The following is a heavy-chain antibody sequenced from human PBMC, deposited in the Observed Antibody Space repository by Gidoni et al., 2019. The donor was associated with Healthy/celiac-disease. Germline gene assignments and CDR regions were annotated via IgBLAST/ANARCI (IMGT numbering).Heavy chain of an antibody. CDR3: ARDLVVVYSGMDV. CDR2: INPNSGGT. D-gene: IGHD2-2*01. Sequence: QVQLVQSAADVKKPGASVQVSCTASGYTFTGYYMHWVRQAPGQGLEWMGRINPNSGGTNYAQKVQGRVTMTRDTSISTAYMELSRLRSDDTAVYYCARDLVVVYSGMDVWGQGTTVTVSS. CDR1: GYTFTGYY. V-gene: IGHV1-2*06. J-gene: IGHJ6*02.